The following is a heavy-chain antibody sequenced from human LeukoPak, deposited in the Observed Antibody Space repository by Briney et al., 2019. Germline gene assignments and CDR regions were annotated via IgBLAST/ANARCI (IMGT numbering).Heavy chain of an antibody. J-gene: IGHJ5*02. D-gene: IGHD2-8*01. Sequence: SETLSLTCAVYGGSFSGYYWSWIRQPPGKGLEWIGEINHSGSTNYNPSLKSRVTISVDTSKNQFSLKLSSVTAADTAVYYCARHARLLHPFDPWGQGTLVTVSS. CDR1: GGSFSGYY. CDR2: INHSGST. V-gene: IGHV4-34*01. CDR3: ARHARLLHPFDP.